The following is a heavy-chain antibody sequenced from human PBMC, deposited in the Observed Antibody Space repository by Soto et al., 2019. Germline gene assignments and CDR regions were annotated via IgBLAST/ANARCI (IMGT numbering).Heavy chain of an antibody. CDR1: GFTLSTRGVG. V-gene: IGHV2-5*02. CDR3: AHSRYDFWSSTWLFGSS. J-gene: IGHJ5*02. Sequence: QITLKESGPSLVKPTQTLTLTCTFSGFTLSTRGVGVAWIRQPPGKALEWLALIYWDDDKRYSPSLKSRLTITKDTSKDQVVLTMTNMDPVDTATYYCAHSRYDFWSSTWLFGSSWGQGTLVTVSS. CDR2: IYWDDDK. D-gene: IGHD3-3*01.